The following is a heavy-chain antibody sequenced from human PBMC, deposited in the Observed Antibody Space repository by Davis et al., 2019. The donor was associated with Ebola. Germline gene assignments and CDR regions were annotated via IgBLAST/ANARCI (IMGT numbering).Heavy chain of an antibody. Sequence: GGSLRLSCAASGFTFSSYSMNWVRQAPGKGLEWVSYISSSSSTIYYADSVKGRFTISRDNAKNSLYLQMNSLRDEDTAVYYCARAPTYYDFWSGPYFDYWGQGTLVTVSS. CDR3: ARAPTYYDFWSGPYFDY. V-gene: IGHV3-48*02. CDR1: GFTFSSYS. D-gene: IGHD3-3*01. CDR2: ISSSSSTI. J-gene: IGHJ4*02.